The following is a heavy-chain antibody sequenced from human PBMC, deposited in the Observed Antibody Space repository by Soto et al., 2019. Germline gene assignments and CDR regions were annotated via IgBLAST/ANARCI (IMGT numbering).Heavy chain of an antibody. CDR2: INPNSGGT. V-gene: IGHV1-2*02. D-gene: IGHD6-6*01. CDR1: GYTFTGYY. Sequence: ASVKVSCKASGYTFTGYYMHWVRQAPGQGLEWMGWINPNSGGTNYAQKFQGRVTMTRDTSISTAYMELSRLRSDDTAVYYCARVGDSSSDYYYGMDVWGQGTTVTVSS. J-gene: IGHJ6*02. CDR3: ARVGDSSSDYYYGMDV.